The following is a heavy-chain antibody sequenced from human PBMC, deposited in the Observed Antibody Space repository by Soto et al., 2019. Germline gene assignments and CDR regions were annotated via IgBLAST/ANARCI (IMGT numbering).Heavy chain of an antibody. J-gene: IGHJ5*02. D-gene: IGHD2-2*01. Sequence: ASVQVSGKTSDHTFSNYGITCVRQAPGQPLEWLGWISLYSDGTNYAQKFQGRVSMTTDTSTTTAYMELRSLRSDDTAVYYCARVVPGAEDWFGPWGQGTLVTV. CDR1: DHTFSNYG. CDR2: ISLYSDGT. V-gene: IGHV1-18*01. CDR3: ARVVPGAEDWFGP.